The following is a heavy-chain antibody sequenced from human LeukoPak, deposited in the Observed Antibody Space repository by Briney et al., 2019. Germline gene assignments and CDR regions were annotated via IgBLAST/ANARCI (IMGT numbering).Heavy chain of an antibody. J-gene: IGHJ4*02. V-gene: IGHV3-21*01. D-gene: IGHD3-10*01. CDR1: GFTFNSYS. CDR3: ARGNYYGSGSYSEYGY. Sequence: GGSLRLSCAASGFTFNSYSMNWVRQAPGKGLEWVSSISSGASYIYYADSVKGRFTISRDNAKNSLYLQMNSLRAEDTAVYYCARGNYYGSGSYSEYGYWGQGTLATVSS. CDR2: ISSGASYI.